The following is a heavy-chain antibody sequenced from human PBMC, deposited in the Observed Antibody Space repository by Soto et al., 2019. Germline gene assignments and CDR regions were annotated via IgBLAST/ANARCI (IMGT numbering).Heavy chain of an antibody. D-gene: IGHD2-21*02. CDR1: GFTLSMYS. Sequence: DVQLEESGGGLVQPGESLRLSCEVSGFTLSMYSMTWVRQAPGTGLAWVAKIPQEGSDGHYVDSVKGRFTISRDNAKNSVYLQMNSLRAEDTAVYYCARDQLILPAHDFFYGSDVWGQGAKVTVSS. CDR2: IPQEGSDG. CDR3: ARDQLILPAHDFFYGSDV. J-gene: IGHJ6*02. V-gene: IGHV3-7*03.